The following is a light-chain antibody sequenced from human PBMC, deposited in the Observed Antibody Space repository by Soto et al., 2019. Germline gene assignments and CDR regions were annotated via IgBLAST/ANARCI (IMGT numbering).Light chain of an antibody. V-gene: IGKV3-15*01. Sequence: EIVMTQSPDTLSVSPGERATLSCRASQSVSTKLAWYQQKPGQAPRLLIYGASTRATGIPARFSGSGSGTEFTLTISTLQSEDFAVYYCQQYNNWWTFGQGTKVQIK. CDR3: QQYNNWWT. J-gene: IGKJ1*01. CDR1: QSVSTK. CDR2: GAS.